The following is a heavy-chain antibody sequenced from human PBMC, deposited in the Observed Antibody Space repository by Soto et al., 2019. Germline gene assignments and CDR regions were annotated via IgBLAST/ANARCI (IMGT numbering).Heavy chain of an antibody. CDR3: AKGVYRSGSYDAFDM. CDR1: GFTFSSYA. CDR2: IRDSGGST. J-gene: IGHJ3*02. Sequence: GGSLRLSCAASGFTFSSYAMNWVRQAPGKGLEWVSVIRDSGGSTYYADSVKGRFTISRDNSKNTLYLQMNSLRAEDTAVYYCAKGVYRSGSYDAFDMWGQGTMVTVSS. D-gene: IGHD3-10*01. V-gene: IGHV3-23*01.